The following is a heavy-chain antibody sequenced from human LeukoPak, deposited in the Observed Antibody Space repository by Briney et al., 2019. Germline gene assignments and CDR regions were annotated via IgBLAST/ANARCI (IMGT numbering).Heavy chain of an antibody. D-gene: IGHD6-13*01. Sequence: GGSLRLSCAASGFTSSSYAMSWVRQAPGKGLEWVSAISGSGGSTYYADSVKGRFTISRDNSKNTPYLQMNSLRAEDTAVYYCAGSLGYSSSWPIYYYYYYMDVWGKGTTVTVSS. V-gene: IGHV3-23*01. CDR3: AGSLGYSSSWPIYYYYYYMDV. CDR1: GFTSSSYA. J-gene: IGHJ6*03. CDR2: ISGSGGST.